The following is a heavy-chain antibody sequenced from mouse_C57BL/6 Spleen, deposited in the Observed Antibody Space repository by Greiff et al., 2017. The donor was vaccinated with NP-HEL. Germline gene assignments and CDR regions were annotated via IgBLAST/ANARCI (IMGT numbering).Heavy chain of an antibody. J-gene: IGHJ2*01. Sequence: EVQLVESGGGLVQPGGSLSLSCAASGFNFTDYYMSWVRQPPGKALEWLGFIRNKANGYTTEYSASVKGRFTISRDNSQSILYLQMNALRAEDSATYYCARSVVAPYYFDYWGQGTTLTVSS. CDR3: ARSVVAPYYFDY. V-gene: IGHV7-3*01. D-gene: IGHD1-1*01. CDR2: IRNKANGYTT. CDR1: GFNFTDYY.